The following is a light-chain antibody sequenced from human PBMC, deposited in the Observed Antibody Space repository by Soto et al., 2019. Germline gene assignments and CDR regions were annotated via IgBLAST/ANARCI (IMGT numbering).Light chain of an antibody. CDR3: QQYNDWPQWT. Sequence: EIVLTHYPATLSVSPCERATLSCSASQSVSSSLAWYQQRPGQAPRLLIYDASTRATGIPARFSGSGSGTQFTLTISSLQSEDSAVYYCQQYNDWPQWTFGQGTKVDIK. CDR2: DAS. J-gene: IGKJ1*01. V-gene: IGKV3-15*01. CDR1: QSVSSS.